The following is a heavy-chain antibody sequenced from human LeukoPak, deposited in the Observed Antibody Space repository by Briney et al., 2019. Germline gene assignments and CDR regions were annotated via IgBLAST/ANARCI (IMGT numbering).Heavy chain of an antibody. D-gene: IGHD3-10*01. CDR3: ARGRGITMVRGVLDY. J-gene: IGHJ4*02. CDR1: GVSFSGYY. CDR2: INHSGST. V-gene: IGHV4-34*01. Sequence: SETLSLTCAVYGVSFSGYYWSWIRQPPGKGLEWLGEINHSGSTNYNPSLKSRVTISVDTSKNQFSLKLSSVTAADTAVYYCARGRGITMVRGVLDYWGQETLVTVSS.